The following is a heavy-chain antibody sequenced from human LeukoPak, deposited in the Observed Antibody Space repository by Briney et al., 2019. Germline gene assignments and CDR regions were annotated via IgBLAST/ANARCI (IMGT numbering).Heavy chain of an antibody. D-gene: IGHD2/OR15-2a*01. CDR1: GGSISSSSYF. J-gene: IGHJ4*02. V-gene: IGHV4-39*01. CDR2: VYYSGST. Sequence: SETLSLTCTVSGGSISSSSYFWGWIRQPPGKGLEWIGNVYYSGSTYYSPSLKSRLTISVATSKNQFSLKLSSVTAADTAVYYCARQFYDPQYFDYWGQGILVTASS. CDR3: ARQFYDPQYFDY.